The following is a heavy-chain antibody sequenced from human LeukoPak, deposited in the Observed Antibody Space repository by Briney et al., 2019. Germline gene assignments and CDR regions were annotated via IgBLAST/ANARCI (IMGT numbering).Heavy chain of an antibody. J-gene: IGHJ6*02. V-gene: IGHV4-34*01. CDR3: AGALPAAHYGMDV. CDR1: GGSFSGYY. CDR2: INHSGRT. D-gene: IGHD2-2*01. Sequence: SETLSLTCAVYGGSFSGYYWSWIRQPPGKGLEWIGEINHSGRTNYNPSLKSRVTISVDTSKNQFSLKLSSVTAADTAVYYCAGALPAAHYGMDVWGQGTTVTVSS.